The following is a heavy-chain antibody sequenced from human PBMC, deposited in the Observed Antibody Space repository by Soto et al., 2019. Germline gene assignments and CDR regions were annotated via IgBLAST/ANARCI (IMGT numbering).Heavy chain of an antibody. CDR1: GGSISSGGYY. Sequence: QVQLQESGPGLVKPSQTLSLTCTVSGGSISSGGYYWSWIRQHPGKGLEWIGYIYYSGSTYYNPSLKWRVTISVDTSKNQFSLKLSSVTAADTAVYYCARDRNGSGSYLYGMDVWGQGTTVTVSS. J-gene: IGHJ6*02. D-gene: IGHD3-10*01. V-gene: IGHV4-31*03. CDR2: IYYSGST. CDR3: ARDRNGSGSYLYGMDV.